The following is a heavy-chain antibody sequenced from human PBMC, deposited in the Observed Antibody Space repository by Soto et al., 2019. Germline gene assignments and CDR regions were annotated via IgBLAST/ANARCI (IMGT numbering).Heavy chain of an antibody. J-gene: IGHJ5*02. Sequence: QVQLVQSGAEVKKPGSSVKVSCKASGGTFSSYAISWVRQAPGQGLEWMGGIIPIFGTANYAQKFQGRVTITADESTSTAYMELNSLRSEDTAVYYCARVGYYDFWSGNNWFDPWGQGTLVTVSS. CDR3: ARVGYYDFWSGNNWFDP. CDR1: GGTFSSYA. D-gene: IGHD3-3*01. CDR2: IIPIFGTA. V-gene: IGHV1-69*01.